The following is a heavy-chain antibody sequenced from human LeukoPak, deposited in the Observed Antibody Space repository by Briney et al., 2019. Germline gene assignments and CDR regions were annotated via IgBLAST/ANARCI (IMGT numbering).Heavy chain of an antibody. D-gene: IGHD5-24*01. V-gene: IGHV3-21*01. J-gene: IGHJ6*03. CDR2: ISSSSSYI. CDR1: GFTFSSYS. CDR3: ARVSDGAGYYYMDV. Sequence: PGGSLRLSRAASGFTFSSYSMNWVRQAPGKGLEWVSSISSSSSYIYYADSVKGRFTISRDNAKNSLYLQMNSLRAEDTAVYYCARVSDGAGYYYMDVWGKGTTVTVSS.